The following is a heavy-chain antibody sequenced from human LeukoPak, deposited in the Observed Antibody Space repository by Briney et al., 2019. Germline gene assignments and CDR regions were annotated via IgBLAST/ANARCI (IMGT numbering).Heavy chain of an antibody. CDR1: GFNFTNYW. V-gene: IGHV3-74*01. J-gene: IGHJ4*02. CDR2: IEIDGTGT. Sequence: GGSLRLSCAAPGFNFTNYWMHWVRQAPGKGLVWVSRIEIDGTGTSYADSVKGRFTISRDNAKNTVSLQMNSLKAEDTAVYYCGTVFDHWGPGILVTVSS. CDR3: GTVFDH.